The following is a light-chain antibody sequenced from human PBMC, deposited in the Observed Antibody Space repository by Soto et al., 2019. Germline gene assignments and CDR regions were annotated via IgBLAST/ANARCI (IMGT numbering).Light chain of an antibody. CDR3: QQRSNWPLLT. CDR2: DAS. V-gene: IGKV3-11*01. Sequence: EIVLTQSPATLSLSPGERATLSCRASQSVSSYLAWYQQKPGQAPRLLIYDASNRATGIPARFSGSGSGTDFTLTISSLEPEDFGVYYCQQRSNWPLLTFGGGTKVEIK. CDR1: QSVSSY. J-gene: IGKJ4*01.